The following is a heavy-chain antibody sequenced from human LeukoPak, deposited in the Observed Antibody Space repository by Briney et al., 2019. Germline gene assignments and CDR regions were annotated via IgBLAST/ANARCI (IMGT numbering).Heavy chain of an antibody. Sequence: GGSLRLSCAASGFTFSSYAMHWVRQAPGKGLEWVAVISYDGSNKYYADSVKGRFTISRDNSKNTLYLQMNSLRAEDTAVYYCARGSSTIHYYDSSGYSDAFDIWGQGTMVTVSS. CDR2: ISYDGSNK. CDR3: ARGSSTIHYYDSSGYSDAFDI. V-gene: IGHV3-30*04. J-gene: IGHJ3*02. D-gene: IGHD3-22*01. CDR1: GFTFSSYA.